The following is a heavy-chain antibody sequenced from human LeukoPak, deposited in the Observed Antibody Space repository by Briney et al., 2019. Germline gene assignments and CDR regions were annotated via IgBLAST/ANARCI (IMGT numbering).Heavy chain of an antibody. CDR2: IYYSGST. CDR3: ARQGHYYDSSGYPDY. CDR1: GGSISSGSYY. J-gene: IGHJ4*02. V-gene: IGHV4-39*01. Sequence: SETLSLTCTVSGGSISSGSYYWGWIRQPPGKGLEWIGSIYYSGSTYYNPSLKSRVTISVDTSKNQFSLKLSSVTAADTAVYYCARQGHYYDSSGYPDYWGQGTLVTVSS. D-gene: IGHD3-22*01.